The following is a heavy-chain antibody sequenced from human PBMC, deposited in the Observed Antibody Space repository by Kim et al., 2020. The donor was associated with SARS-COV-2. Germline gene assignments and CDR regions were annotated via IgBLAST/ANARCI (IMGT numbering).Heavy chain of an antibody. CDR2: IYSGGST. CDR3: ARSSGSYYPYYYYYGMDV. V-gene: IGHV3-53*04. Sequence: GGSLRLSCAASGFTVSSNYMSWVRQAPGKGLEWVSVIYSGGSTYYADSVKGRFTISRHNSKNTLYLQMNSLRAEDTAVYYCARSSGSYYPYYYYYGMDVWGQGTTVTVSS. J-gene: IGHJ6*02. CDR1: GFTVSSNY. D-gene: IGHD3-10*01.